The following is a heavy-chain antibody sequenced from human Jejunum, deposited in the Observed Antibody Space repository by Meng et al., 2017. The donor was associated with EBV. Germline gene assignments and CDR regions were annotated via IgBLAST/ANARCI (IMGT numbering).Heavy chain of an antibody. CDR3: ARYSGSYSLAN. V-gene: IGHV7-4-1*02. CDR1: GYTFTDYA. Sequence: QVQLVQSGLELKKPGASVRLSCKASGYTFTDYAIIWVRQAPGQGLEWMGWINTANGNPTYAQAFTGRFVSSLDTSVNTAFLQISDLKAEDSALYYCARYSGSYSLANWGQGTLVTVSS. CDR2: INTANGNP. J-gene: IGHJ4*02. D-gene: IGHD3-10*01.